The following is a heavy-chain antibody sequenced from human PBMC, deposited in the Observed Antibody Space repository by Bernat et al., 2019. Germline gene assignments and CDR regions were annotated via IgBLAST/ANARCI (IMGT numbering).Heavy chain of an antibody. CDR1: GFTFSSYG. CDR2: IWYDGSNK. CDR3: ARDEGYTYYYGMDV. D-gene: IGHD1-1*01. V-gene: IGHV3-33*01. Sequence: QVQLVESGGGVVQPGRSLRLSCAASGFTFSSYGMHWVRQAPGKGLEWVAVIWYDGSNKYYADSVKGRFTISRDNSKNTVYLQMNRLRDEDTAVYYCARDEGYTYYYGMDVWGQGTTVTVSS. J-gene: IGHJ6*02.